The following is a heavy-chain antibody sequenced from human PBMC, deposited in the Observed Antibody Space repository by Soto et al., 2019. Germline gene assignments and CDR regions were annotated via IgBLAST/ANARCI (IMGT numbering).Heavy chain of an antibody. CDR2: INPNSGGT. CDR3: ARAPQIRTRTMLVVVITTGGIDY. Sequence: QVQLVQSGAEVKKPGASVKVSCKASGYTFTGYYMHWVRQAPGQGLEWMGWINPNSGGTNYAQKCQGRVTMTRDTSISTASMELSRLRSDDTAVYYCARAPQIRTRTMLVVVITTGGIDYWGQGTLVTVSS. D-gene: IGHD3-22*01. J-gene: IGHJ4*02. CDR1: GYTFTGYY. V-gene: IGHV1-2*02.